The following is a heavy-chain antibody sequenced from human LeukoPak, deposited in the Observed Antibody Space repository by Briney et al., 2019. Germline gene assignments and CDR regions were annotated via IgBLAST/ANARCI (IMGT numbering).Heavy chain of an antibody. J-gene: IGHJ5*02. CDR3: AREYCSGGSCYWFDP. Sequence: PWGSLRLSCAASGFTFSSYGMHWVRQAPGKGLEWVAVIWYDGSNKYYADSVKGRFTISRDNSKNTLYLQMNSLRAEDTAVYYCAREYCSGGSCYWFDPWGQGTLVTVSS. D-gene: IGHD2-15*01. CDR1: GFTFSSYG. CDR2: IWYDGSNK. V-gene: IGHV3-33*01.